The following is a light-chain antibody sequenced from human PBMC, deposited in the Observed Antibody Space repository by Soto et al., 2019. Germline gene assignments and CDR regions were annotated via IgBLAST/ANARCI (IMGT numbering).Light chain of an antibody. CDR1: SSDIGAFNY. V-gene: IGLV2-14*03. CDR2: DVS. J-gene: IGLJ2*01. CDR3: SSYAATNTVL. Sequence: QSALAQPASVSGSPGQSITISCTGTSSDIGAFNYVSWYQQHPGDAPKLLIFDVSDWPSGISVRFSASKSGNTASLTISGLQTEDEAHYFCSSYAATNTVLFGGGTKLTVL.